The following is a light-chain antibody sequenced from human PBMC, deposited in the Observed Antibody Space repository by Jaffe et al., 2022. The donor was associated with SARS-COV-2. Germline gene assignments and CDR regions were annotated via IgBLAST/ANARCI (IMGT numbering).Light chain of an antibody. J-gene: IGKJ1*01. CDR3: QHQGT. V-gene: IGKV1-9*01. CDR1: QGISSY. CDR2: AAS. Sequence: DIQLTQSPSFLSASVGDRVTITCRASQGISSYLAWYQQKPGKAPKLLIYAASTLQSGVPSRFSGSGSGTEFTLTISSLQPEDFATYYCQHQGTFGQGTKVEIK.